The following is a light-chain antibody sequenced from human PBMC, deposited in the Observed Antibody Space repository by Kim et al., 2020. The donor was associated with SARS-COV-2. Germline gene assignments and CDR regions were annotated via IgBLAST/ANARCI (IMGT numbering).Light chain of an antibody. J-gene: IGLJ2*01. CDR1: NIGSKR. CDR2: YDS. Sequence: PGKAARNTCGGNNIGSKRVRWYRKKPREAPVLVIYYDSDRPSGMRERFSGSNSENTATLTISRVEARDEADYYCRVWNNSSDLGVFGGGTQLTIL. V-gene: IGLV3-21*04. CDR3: RVWNNSSDLGV.